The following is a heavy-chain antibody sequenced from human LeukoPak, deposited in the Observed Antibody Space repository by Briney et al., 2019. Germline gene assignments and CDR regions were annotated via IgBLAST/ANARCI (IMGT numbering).Heavy chain of an antibody. J-gene: IGHJ4*02. D-gene: IGHD3-22*01. CDR2: IYSGGST. CDR1: GFTVSSNY. Sequence: GGSLRLSCAASGFTVSSNYMSWVRQAPGKGLEWVSVIYSGGSTYYADCVKGRFTSSRDNSKNTLYLQMSSLRGEGTAVYYCARVDDSSGYFFLGPFDYWGQGTLVTVSS. V-gene: IGHV3-66*01. CDR3: ARVDDSSGYFFLGPFDY.